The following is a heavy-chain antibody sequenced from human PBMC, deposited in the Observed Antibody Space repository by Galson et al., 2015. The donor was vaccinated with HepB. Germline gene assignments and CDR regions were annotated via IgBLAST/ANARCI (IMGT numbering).Heavy chain of an antibody. CDR3: ARDASPTTDAWYYFDY. D-gene: IGHD1-1*01. CDR2: ISRSGNNI. CDR1: GFTFSSHS. V-gene: IGHV3-48*02. J-gene: IGHJ4*02. Sequence: SLRLSSAASGFTFSSHSMNWVRQAPGKRLEWIAYISRSGNNIYYADSVKGRFSISRDNANNALYLQMDSLGDDDTAVYYCARDASPTTDAWYYFDYWGQGTLVTVSS.